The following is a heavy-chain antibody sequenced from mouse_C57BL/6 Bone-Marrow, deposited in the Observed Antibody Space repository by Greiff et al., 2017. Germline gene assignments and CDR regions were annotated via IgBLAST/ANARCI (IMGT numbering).Heavy chain of an antibody. V-gene: IGHV1-80*01. CDR1: GYAFSSYW. CDR3: AREGICGNPAWFAY. CDR2: IYPGDGDT. J-gene: IGHJ3*01. D-gene: IGHD2-1*01. Sequence: VKLQESGAELVKPGASVKISCKASGYAFSSYWMNWVKQRPGKGLEWIGQIYPGDGDTNYNGKFKGKATLTADKSSSTAYMQLSSLTSEDSAVYFCAREGICGNPAWFAYWGQGTLVTVSA.